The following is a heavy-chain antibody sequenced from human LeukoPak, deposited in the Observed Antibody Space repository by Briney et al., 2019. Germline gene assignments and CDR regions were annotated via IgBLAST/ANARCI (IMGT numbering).Heavy chain of an antibody. CDR2: ISSSSSTI. V-gene: IGHV3-48*01. Sequence: GGSLRLSCAASGFTFSSYSMNWVRQAPGKGLEWVSYISSSSSTIYYADSVKGRFTISRDNAKNSLYLQMNSLRAEDTAVYYCARQSFGEEEEDAFDIWGQGTMVTVSS. CDR3: ARQSFGEEEEDAFDI. CDR1: GFTFSSYS. D-gene: IGHD3-10*01. J-gene: IGHJ3*02.